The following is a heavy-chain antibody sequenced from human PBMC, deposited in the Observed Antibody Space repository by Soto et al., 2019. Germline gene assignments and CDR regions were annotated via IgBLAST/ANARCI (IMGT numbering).Heavy chain of an antibody. CDR3: AKVYSGYATYFDY. CDR2: ITGSGGTT. D-gene: IGHD5-12*01. Sequence: PGGSLRLSCAASGFTFSSYAMSWVRQAPGKGLEWVSTITGSGGTTYYADSVKGRFTISRDNSKNTLYLQMNSLRAEDTAVYYCAKVYSGYATYFDYWGQGTLVTVSS. J-gene: IGHJ4*02. V-gene: IGHV3-23*01. CDR1: GFTFSSYA.